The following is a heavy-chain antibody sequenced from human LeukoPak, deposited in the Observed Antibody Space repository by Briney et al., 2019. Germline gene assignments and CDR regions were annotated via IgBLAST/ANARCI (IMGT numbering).Heavy chain of an antibody. J-gene: IGHJ4*02. CDR2: ISAYNGDA. CDR1: GYTFTSYG. CDR3: ARDEDYSQWELRFLDY. V-gene: IGHV1-18*01. D-gene: IGHD1-26*01. Sequence: ASVKVSCKASGYTFTSYGISWVRQAPGQGLEWMGWISAYNGDANYAQKLQGRVTMTTDTSTSTAYMELRSLRSDDTAVYYCARDEDYSQWELRFLDYWGQGTLVTVSS.